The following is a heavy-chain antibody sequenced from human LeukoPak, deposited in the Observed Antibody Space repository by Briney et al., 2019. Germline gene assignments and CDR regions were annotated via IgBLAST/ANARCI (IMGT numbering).Heavy chain of an antibody. Sequence: GGSLRLSCSASGFTFSTLSMHWVRQAPGKGLEYVSAISNNGGSTFYADCVKGRFTISRDNSKNTLYLQMSSLRAEDTAVYYCVNQISGWVYWGQGTLVTVSS. J-gene: IGHJ4*02. CDR3: VNQISGWVY. CDR2: ISNNGGST. D-gene: IGHD6-19*01. V-gene: IGHV3-64D*06. CDR1: GFTFSTLS.